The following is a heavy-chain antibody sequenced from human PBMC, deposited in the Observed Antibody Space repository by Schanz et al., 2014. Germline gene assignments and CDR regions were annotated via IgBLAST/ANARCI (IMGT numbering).Heavy chain of an antibody. CDR1: GFTFSSYA. CDR2: ISYDGSNK. D-gene: IGHD2-15*01. V-gene: IGHV3-30-3*01. J-gene: IGHJ6*02. Sequence: VQLVESGGGFVQPGGSLGLSCAASGFTFSSYAMSWVRQAPGKGLEWVAVISYDGSNKYYADSVKGRFTISRDNSKNTLYLQMNSLSADDTAVFYCAKGMGYCSGGTCYDYYYYGLDVWGQGTTVTVSS. CDR3: AKGMGYCSGGTCYDYYYYGLDV.